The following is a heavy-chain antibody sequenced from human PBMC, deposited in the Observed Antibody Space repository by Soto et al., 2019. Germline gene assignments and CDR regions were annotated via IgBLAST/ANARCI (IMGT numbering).Heavy chain of an antibody. J-gene: IGHJ4*02. CDR2: ISGSGGST. CDR1: GFTFSSYA. V-gene: IGHV3-23*01. CDR3: ATYSGSYHLYFDY. Sequence: EVQLLESGGGLVQPGGSLRLSCAASGFTFSSYAMSWVRQAPGKGLEWVSAISGSGGSTYYADSVKGRFTISRDNSKNTLYLQMNSLRAEDTAVYYCATYSGSYHLYFDYWGQGTLVTVSS. D-gene: IGHD1-26*01.